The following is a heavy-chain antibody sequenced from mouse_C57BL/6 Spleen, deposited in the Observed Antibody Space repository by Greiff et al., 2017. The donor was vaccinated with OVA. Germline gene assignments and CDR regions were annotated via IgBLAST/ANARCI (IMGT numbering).Heavy chain of an antibody. Sequence: EVNLVESGRGLVKPGGSLKLSCEASGFSFSDYGMHWVRQAPEKGLEWVAYISSGSSTIYYADTVKGRFTIARDNAKNTHFLQMTSLRSEDTAMYYCARRSNYWGQGTTLTVSS. CDR3: ARRSNY. CDR1: GFSFSDYG. CDR2: ISSGSSTI. J-gene: IGHJ2*01. V-gene: IGHV5-17*01.